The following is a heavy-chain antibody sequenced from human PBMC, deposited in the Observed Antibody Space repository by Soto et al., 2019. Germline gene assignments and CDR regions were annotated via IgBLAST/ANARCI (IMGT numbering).Heavy chain of an antibody. Sequence: QVQLIQSGAEVKKPGSSVKVSCKASGGTFSSYAITWVRQAPGQGLEWVGGIIPIFGPANYAQKFQGRVTITADESTSTAYMELSSLRSEDTAVYYCARGLWGSGSYGAFDIWGQGTMVTVSS. CDR1: GGTFSSYA. D-gene: IGHD3-10*01. J-gene: IGHJ3*02. CDR2: IIPIFGPA. CDR3: ARGLWGSGSYGAFDI. V-gene: IGHV1-69*12.